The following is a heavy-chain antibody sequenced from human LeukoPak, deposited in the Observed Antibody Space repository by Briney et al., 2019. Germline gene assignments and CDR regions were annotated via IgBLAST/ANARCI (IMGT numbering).Heavy chain of an antibody. CDR2: INSAGST. Sequence: GGSLRLSCAASGFTFSSYAMSWVRQAPGKGLEWVSAINSAGSTYYGDSVRRRFTISRDNSKNVLYLQMNSLRAEDTALYYCAKDQNTVATAPFDYWGQGTLVTVSS. CDR1: GFTFSSYA. CDR3: AKDQNTVATAPFDY. V-gene: IGHV3-23*01. J-gene: IGHJ4*02. D-gene: IGHD4-17*01.